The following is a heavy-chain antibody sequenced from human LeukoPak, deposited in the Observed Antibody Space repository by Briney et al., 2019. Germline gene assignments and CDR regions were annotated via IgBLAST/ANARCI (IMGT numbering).Heavy chain of an antibody. Sequence: GGSLRLSCAASGFTFSSYGMHWVRQAPGKGLEWVAVISYDGRNKYYADSVKGRFAISRDNSKNTLYLQMSSLRVEDTAEYFFAKAESSGYHYGSDYWGQGTLVTVSS. D-gene: IGHD3-22*01. J-gene: IGHJ4*02. CDR2: ISYDGRNK. CDR1: GFTFSSYG. CDR3: AKAESSGYHYGSDY. V-gene: IGHV3-30*18.